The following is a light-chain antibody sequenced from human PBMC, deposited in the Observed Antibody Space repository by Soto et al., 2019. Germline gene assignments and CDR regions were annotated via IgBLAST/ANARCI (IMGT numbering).Light chain of an antibody. CDR1: QSVSSN. Sequence: IVXTXXPXTXSVSPGERATLSCRASQSVSSNLAWYQQKPGQAPRLLIYGASTRATGIPASFSGSGSGTEFTLTISSLQSEDFAVYYCQQYNNWPPLTFGGGTKVEIK. CDR2: GAS. V-gene: IGKV3-15*01. CDR3: QQYNNWPPLT. J-gene: IGKJ4*01.